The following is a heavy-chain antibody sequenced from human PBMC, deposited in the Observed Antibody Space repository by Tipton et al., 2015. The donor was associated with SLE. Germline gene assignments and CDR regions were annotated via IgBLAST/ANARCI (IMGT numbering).Heavy chain of an antibody. Sequence: QLVQSGAEVKKPGASVKVSCKASGYTFTGYHMHWVRQAPGQGLEWMGWINPNSGNTNYAQKFQGRVTMTRDTSISTAYMELSSLRSDDTAVYYCAKDRLPLGVVATGDAFDIWGQGTMVTVSS. CDR3: AKDRLPLGVVATGDAFDI. J-gene: IGHJ3*02. CDR1: GYTFTGYH. CDR2: INPNSGNT. D-gene: IGHD5-12*01. V-gene: IGHV1-2*02.